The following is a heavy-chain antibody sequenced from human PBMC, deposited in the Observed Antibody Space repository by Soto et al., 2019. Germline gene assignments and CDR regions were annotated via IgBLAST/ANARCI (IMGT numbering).Heavy chain of an antibody. CDR2: ISGSGANT. CDR3: AKDYGSSRYFFDY. V-gene: IGHV3-23*01. J-gene: IGHJ4*02. CDR1: GFTFINYA. D-gene: IGHD6-19*01. Sequence: GGSLRLSCAASGFTFINYAMRCVRQAPGEGLEWVSTISGSGANTHYADSVNGRFSISRDNSKNALYIQMNSLRAEDTAVYYCAKDYGSSRYFFDYWGQGALVTVSS.